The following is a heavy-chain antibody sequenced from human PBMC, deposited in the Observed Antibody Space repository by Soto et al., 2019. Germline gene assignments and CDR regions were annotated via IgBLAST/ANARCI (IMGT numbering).Heavy chain of an antibody. D-gene: IGHD1-26*01. CDR1: GGTFSSYA. CDR2: IIPIFGTA. Sequence: SVKVSCKASGGTFSSYAISWVRQAPGQGLEWMGGIIPIFGTANYAQKFQGRVTITADKSTSTAYMELSSLRSEDTAVYYCATGLNSGSYQVIDYWGQGTLVTVSS. V-gene: IGHV1-69*06. J-gene: IGHJ4*02. CDR3: ATGLNSGSYQVIDY.